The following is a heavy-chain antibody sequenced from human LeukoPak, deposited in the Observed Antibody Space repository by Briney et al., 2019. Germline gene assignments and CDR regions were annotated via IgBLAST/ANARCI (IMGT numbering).Heavy chain of an antibody. CDR3: AKGSKGTYDY. Sequence: PGGSLRLSCVASGFTFSNYVMAWVRQDPGKGLEYVSSIIGNGDSTYYADSVKGRFTISRDNSKNTLYLQMNSLRAEDTAIYYCAKGSKGTYDYWGQGTLVTVSS. V-gene: IGHV3-23*01. CDR1: GFTFSNYV. CDR2: IIGNGDST. J-gene: IGHJ4*02.